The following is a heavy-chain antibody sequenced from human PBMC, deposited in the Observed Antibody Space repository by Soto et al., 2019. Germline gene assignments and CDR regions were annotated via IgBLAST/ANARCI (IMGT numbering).Heavy chain of an antibody. J-gene: IGHJ3*02. CDR1: GGTFSNYA. Sequence: QVQLVQSGAEVKKPGSSVKVSCKASGGTFSNYAISWVRQAPGQGLEWMGRIIPIFGTTNYAQKFQGRVTITADESTTTAYFELRSLRSEDTAVYYCATTVPVAGTYDGAFDIWGQGTMVTVSS. CDR2: IIPIFGTT. V-gene: IGHV1-69*12. CDR3: ATTVPVAGTYDGAFDI. D-gene: IGHD6-19*01.